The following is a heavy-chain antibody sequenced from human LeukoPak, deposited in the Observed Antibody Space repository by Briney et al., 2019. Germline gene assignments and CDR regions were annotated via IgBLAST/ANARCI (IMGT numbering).Heavy chain of an antibody. CDR3: ARDLRGLLWGSTD. D-gene: IGHD3-16*01. V-gene: IGHV1-18*01. CDR1: GYTFTSYG. Sequence: ASVTVSFKASGYTFTSYGISWVRQAPGQGLEWMGWISAYNGNTNYAQKLQGRVTMTTDTSTSTAYMELRSLRSDDTAVYYCARDLRGLLWGSTDWGQGTLVTVSS. CDR2: ISAYNGNT. J-gene: IGHJ4*02.